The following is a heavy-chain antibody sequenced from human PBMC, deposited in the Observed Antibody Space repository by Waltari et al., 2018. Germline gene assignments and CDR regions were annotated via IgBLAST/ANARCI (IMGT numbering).Heavy chain of an antibody. V-gene: IGHV1-69*02. CDR2: IIPMPGIT. D-gene: IGHD5-12*01. J-gene: IGHJ3*01. CDR3: ARRVSTKGAFEV. Sequence: VQLVQSGPEVTQPGSSVKVSCKSSGGPFSSVGLHWLRQAPGQGLERMGKIIPMPGITDYEQKFQGRLRITADRSTTTGYMELRSLGTEDTAIYYCARRVSTKGAFEVWGRGTLVTVSP. CDR1: GGPFSSVG.